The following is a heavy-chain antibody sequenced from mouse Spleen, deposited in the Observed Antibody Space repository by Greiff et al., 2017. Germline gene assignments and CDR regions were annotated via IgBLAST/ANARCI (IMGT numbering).Heavy chain of an antibody. CDR2: ISDGGSYT. CDR1: GFTFSSYA. J-gene: IGHJ2*01. CDR3: AREGELGTFDY. V-gene: IGHV5-4*01. D-gene: IGHD4-1*01. Sequence: EVKLMESGGGLVKPGGSLKLSCAASGFTFSSYAMSWVRQTPEKRLEWVATISDGGSYTYYPDNVKGRFTISRDNAKNNLYLQMSHLKSEDTAMYYCAREGELGTFDYWGQGTTLTVSS.